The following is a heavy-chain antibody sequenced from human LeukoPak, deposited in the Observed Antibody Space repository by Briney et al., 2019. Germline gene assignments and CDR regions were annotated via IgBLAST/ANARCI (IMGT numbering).Heavy chain of an antibody. V-gene: IGHV3-30*03. CDR3: ARDMGWGVRGVPPLDY. CDR1: GFTFSSYG. J-gene: IGHJ4*02. Sequence: GGSLRLSCAASGFTFSSYGMHWVRQAPGKGLEWVAVISYDGSNKYYADSVKGRFTISRDNAKNSLYLQMNSLRAEDTAVYYCARDMGWGVRGVPPLDYWGQGTLVTVSS. D-gene: IGHD3-10*01. CDR2: ISYDGSNK.